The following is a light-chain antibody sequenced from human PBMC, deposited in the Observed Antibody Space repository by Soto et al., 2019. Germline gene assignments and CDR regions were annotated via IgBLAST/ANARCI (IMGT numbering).Light chain of an antibody. CDR3: SSYAHGSIYV. CDR2: EVT. Sequence: QSVLTQPPSASGSPGQSVTISCTGTSSDVGGYNYVSWYQQHAGKGPKLMIYEVTKRPSGVPDRFSGSKFGNTASLTVSGLQADDEAAYYCSSYAHGSIYVFGTGTKLTVL. J-gene: IGLJ1*01. V-gene: IGLV2-8*01. CDR1: SSDVGGYNY.